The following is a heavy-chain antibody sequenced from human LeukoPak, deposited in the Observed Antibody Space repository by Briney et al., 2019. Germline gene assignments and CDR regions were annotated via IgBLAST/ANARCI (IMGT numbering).Heavy chain of an antibody. CDR3: ARDGSWGDYQFSFYMDV. CDR2: IIASCHYI. V-gene: IGHV3-23*01. J-gene: IGHJ6*03. D-gene: IGHD2-2*01. Sequence: GGSLILSCEASGVTFRSFAMIWVRQAPGKGLDCLTGIIASCHYIYNPDAEKGRFTISRDNSTNTLYIAINSLRAEDTAVYYCARDGSWGDYQFSFYMDVWGKGTTVTVSS. CDR1: GVTFRSFA.